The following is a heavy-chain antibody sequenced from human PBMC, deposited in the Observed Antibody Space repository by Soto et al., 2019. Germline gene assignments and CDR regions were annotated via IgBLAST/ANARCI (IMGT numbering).Heavy chain of an antibody. CDR2: IIPIFGTA. J-gene: IGHJ6*03. Sequence: GASVKVSCKASGGTFSSYAISWVRQAPGQGLEWMGRIIPIFGTANYAQKFQGRVTITADKSTSTAYMELSSLRSEDTAVYYCARGIYGDYDYYYYYMEVWGKGTTVTVSS. CDR1: GGTFSSYA. V-gene: IGHV1-69*06. CDR3: ARGIYGDYDYYYYYMEV. D-gene: IGHD4-17*01.